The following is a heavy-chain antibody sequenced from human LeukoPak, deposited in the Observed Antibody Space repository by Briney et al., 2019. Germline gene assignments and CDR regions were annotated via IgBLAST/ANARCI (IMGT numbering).Heavy chain of an antibody. Sequence: GRSLRLSCAASGFTFSSYAMHWVRQAPGKGLEWVAVISYDGSNNYYADSVKGRFTISRDNSKNTLYLQMNSLRAEDTAVYYCARATYGDYPFDYWGQGTLVTVSS. CDR2: ISYDGSNN. CDR1: GFTFSSYA. CDR3: ARATYGDYPFDY. V-gene: IGHV3-30-3*01. D-gene: IGHD4-17*01. J-gene: IGHJ4*02.